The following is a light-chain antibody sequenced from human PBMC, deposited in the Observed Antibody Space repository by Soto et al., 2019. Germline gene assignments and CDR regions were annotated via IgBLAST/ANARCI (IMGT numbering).Light chain of an antibody. CDR2: GAS. Sequence: EIVLTQSPGTLSLSPGERSTLSCRASQSVSSTYLAWYQQKPGQAPRLLIYGASSRATGIPDRFSGSGSGTDFTLTISRLEPEDFAVYYCQQYHSSWTFGQGTKVDIK. CDR3: QQYHSSWT. CDR1: QSVSSTY. V-gene: IGKV3-20*01. J-gene: IGKJ1*01.